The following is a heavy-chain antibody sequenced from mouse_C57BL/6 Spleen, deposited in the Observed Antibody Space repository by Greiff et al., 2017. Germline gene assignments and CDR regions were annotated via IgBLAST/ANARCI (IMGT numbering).Heavy chain of an antibody. Sequence: QVQLQQSGAELAKPGASVKLSCKASGYTFTSSWMHWVKQRPGQGLEWIGNINPSSGYTNYTQKFKDKATLTADKSSSTAYMQLSSLTYEDSAVYYCARPSPYYCRSYYCEYWGQGTTLTVSA. CDR2: INPSSGYT. D-gene: IGHD1-1*01. V-gene: IGHV1-7*01. J-gene: IGHJ2*01. CDR3: ARPSPYYCRSYYCEY. CDR1: GYTFTSSW.